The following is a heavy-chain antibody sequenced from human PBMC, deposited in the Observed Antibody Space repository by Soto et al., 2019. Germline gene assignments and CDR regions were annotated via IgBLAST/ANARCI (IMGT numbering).Heavy chain of an antibody. V-gene: IGHV1-69*13. D-gene: IGHD3-10*01. CDR2: IIPIFGTA. CDR1: GGTFSSYA. J-gene: IGHJ6*02. CDR3: ARADPGDYYGMDV. Sequence: GTSGEVSCRASGGTFSSYAISWVRQPPGQGLEWMGGIIPIFGTANYAQKFQGRVTITADESTSTAYMELSSLRSENTAVYYCARADPGDYYGMDVWGQGTTVTVS.